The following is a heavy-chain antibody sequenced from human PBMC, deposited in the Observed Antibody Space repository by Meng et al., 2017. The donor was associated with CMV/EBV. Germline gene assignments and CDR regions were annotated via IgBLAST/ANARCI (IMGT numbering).Heavy chain of an antibody. V-gene: IGHV3-33*06. CDR1: GFTLGSYG. D-gene: IGHD6-13*01. Sequence: CAASGFTLGSYGMHWVREAPGKGLGWVAVIWNGGSNEYYADAVKDRFTISRDNSKNTLYLQMNSLRAEDTAVYYCANSRYSSSWYSYWGQGTLVTVSS. CDR2: IWNGGSNE. J-gene: IGHJ4*02. CDR3: ANSRYSSSWYSY.